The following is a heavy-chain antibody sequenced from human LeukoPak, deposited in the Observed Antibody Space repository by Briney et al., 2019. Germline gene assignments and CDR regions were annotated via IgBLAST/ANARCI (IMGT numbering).Heavy chain of an antibody. D-gene: IGHD1-1*01. V-gene: IGHV4-59*01. Sequence: SETLSLTCTVSGGSISNYYWSWIRQPPGKGLEWIGYIYYSGSTNYNPSLKSRVTISVDTSKNQFSLKLSSVTAADTAVYYCASATFNDPRLFDYWGQGTLVTVSS. J-gene: IGHJ4*02. CDR3: ASATFNDPRLFDY. CDR2: IYYSGST. CDR1: GGSISNYY.